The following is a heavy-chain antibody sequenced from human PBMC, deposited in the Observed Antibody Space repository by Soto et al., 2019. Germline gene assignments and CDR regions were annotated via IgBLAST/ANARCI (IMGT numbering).Heavy chain of an antibody. CDR2: IKSKTDGGTT. J-gene: IGHJ4*02. D-gene: IGHD2-15*01. Sequence: GGSLRLSCAASGFTFSNAWMSWVRQAPGKGLEWVGRIKSKTDGGTTDYAAPVKGRFTISRDDSKNTLYLQMNSLKTEDTAVYYCTIRYCSGGSCYRPFDYWGQGTLVT. V-gene: IGHV3-15*01. CDR3: TIRYCSGGSCYRPFDY. CDR1: GFTFSNAW.